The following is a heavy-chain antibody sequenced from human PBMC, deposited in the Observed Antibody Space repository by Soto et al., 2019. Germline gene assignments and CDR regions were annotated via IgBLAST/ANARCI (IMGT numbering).Heavy chain of an antibody. CDR3: ARISRPNRQNCCSGGSCYSGAISRSAFDI. D-gene: IGHD2-15*01. J-gene: IGHJ3*02. Sequence: QVQLQQWGAGLLKPSETLSLTCAVYGGSFSGYYWSWIRQPPGKGLEWIGESNHSGSTNYNPSLKRRVTISVDTSKNQFSLQLSSVTAADTAVYYCARISRPNRQNCCSGGSCYSGAISRSAFDIWGQGTMVTVSS. CDR2: SNHSGST. CDR1: GGSFSGYY. V-gene: IGHV4-34*01.